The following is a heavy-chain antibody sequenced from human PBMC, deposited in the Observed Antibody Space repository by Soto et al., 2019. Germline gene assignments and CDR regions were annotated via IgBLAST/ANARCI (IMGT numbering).Heavy chain of an antibody. CDR2: IYYSGST. CDR3: ARHVRGMAYSSSWYLFGYWYFDL. D-gene: IGHD6-13*01. Sequence: QLQLQESGPGLVKPSETLSLTCTVSGGSISSSSYYWGWIRQPPGKGLEWIGSIYYSGSTYYNPSLKSRVTISVDTSKNQFSLKLSSVTAADTAVYYCARHVRGMAYSSSWYLFGYWYFDLWGRGTLVTVSS. V-gene: IGHV4-39*01. J-gene: IGHJ2*01. CDR1: GGSISSSSYY.